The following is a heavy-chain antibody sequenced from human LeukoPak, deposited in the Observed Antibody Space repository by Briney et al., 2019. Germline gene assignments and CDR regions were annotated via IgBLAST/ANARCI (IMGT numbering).Heavy chain of an antibody. V-gene: IGHV4-59*12. Sequence: PSETLSLTCTVSGGSISSYYWSWIRQPPGKGLEWIGYIYYSGSTNYNPSLKSRVTISVDTSKNQFSLKLSSVTAADTAVYYCARGVHRNRIAARRLNWFDPWGQGTLVTVSS. CDR1: GGSISSYY. J-gene: IGHJ5*02. CDR2: IYYSGST. D-gene: IGHD6-6*01. CDR3: ARGVHRNRIAARRLNWFDP.